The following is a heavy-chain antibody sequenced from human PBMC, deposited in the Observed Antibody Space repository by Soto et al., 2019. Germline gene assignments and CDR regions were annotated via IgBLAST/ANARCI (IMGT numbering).Heavy chain of an antibody. CDR2: ISYDGSNK. CDR1: GFTFSSYA. V-gene: IGHV3-30-3*01. D-gene: IGHD6-19*01. Sequence: QVQLVESGGGVVQPGRSLRLSCAASGFTFSSYAMHWVRQAPGKGLAWVAVISYDGSNKYYADSVKGRFTISRDNSKNTLYLQMNRLRAEDTAVYYCARDGPAVAVDKYHYFDYWGQGTLVTVSA. J-gene: IGHJ4*02. CDR3: ARDGPAVAVDKYHYFDY.